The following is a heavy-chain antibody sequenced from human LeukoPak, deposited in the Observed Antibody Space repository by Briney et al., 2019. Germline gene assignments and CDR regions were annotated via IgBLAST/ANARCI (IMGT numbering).Heavy chain of an antibody. D-gene: IGHD3-3*01. Sequence: GRSLRLSCAASGFTFDDYAMYWVRQSPGKGMEWVSGISWNSGSTGYADSVRGRFTISRDNAKKSLYLQMNSLRDEDTALYYCAKDQATFGIYDYGMDVWGQGTKVTVSS. CDR3: AKDQATFGIYDYGMDV. CDR1: GFTFDDYA. CDR2: ISWNSGST. J-gene: IGHJ6*02. V-gene: IGHV3-9*01.